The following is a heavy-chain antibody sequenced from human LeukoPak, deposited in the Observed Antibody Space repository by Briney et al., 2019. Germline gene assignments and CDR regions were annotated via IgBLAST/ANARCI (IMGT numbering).Heavy chain of an antibody. V-gene: IGHV1-18*01. CDR2: ISTYNGNT. D-gene: IGHD6-13*01. J-gene: IGHJ4*02. CDR3: ASTKIAAAAPDY. CDR1: GYTFTSCG. Sequence: ASVKVSCKASGYTFTSCGINWVRQAPGQGLEWMGWISTYNGNTNYAQKFQGRVTMTTDTSTSTAYMELRSLRSDDTAVYNCASTKIAAAAPDYWGQGTLVTVSS.